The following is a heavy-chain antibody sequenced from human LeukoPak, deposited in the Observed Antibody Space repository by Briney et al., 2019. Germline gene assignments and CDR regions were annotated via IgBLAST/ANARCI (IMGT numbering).Heavy chain of an antibody. CDR1: GGSISSGSYY. CDR2: IYTSGST. CDR3: ARVSSSSSEPHDC. V-gene: IGHV4-61*02. J-gene: IGHJ4*02. Sequence: SETLSLTCTVSGGSISSGSYYWSWIRQPAGKGLEWIGRIYTSGSTNYNPSLKSRVTISVDTSKNQFSLKLSSVTAADTAVYYCARVSSSSSEPHDCWGQGTLVTVSS. D-gene: IGHD6-6*01.